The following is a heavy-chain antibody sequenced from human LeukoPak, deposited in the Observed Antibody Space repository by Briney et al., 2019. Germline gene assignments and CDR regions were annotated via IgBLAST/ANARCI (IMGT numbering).Heavy chain of an antibody. D-gene: IGHD2-15*01. Sequence: ASVKVSCKTSGYTFTTYGISWVRQAPGQGLEWMGWSSPNNGNRNYAQKFQGRVTMTTDTSTATAYMELRSLRSDDTAVYYCARDGITGYCSGGTCYSDYWGQGTLVTVSS. V-gene: IGHV1-18*01. CDR3: ARDGITGYCSGGTCYSDY. J-gene: IGHJ4*02. CDR2: SSPNNGNR. CDR1: GYTFTTYG.